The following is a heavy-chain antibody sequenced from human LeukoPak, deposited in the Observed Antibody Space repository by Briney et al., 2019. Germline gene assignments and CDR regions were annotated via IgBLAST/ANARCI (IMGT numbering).Heavy chain of an antibody. CDR3: ARADRLVNDR. CDR2: MYHTGTT. D-gene: IGHD6-19*01. V-gene: IGHV4-38-2*01. Sequence: KPPETLCLTCVVSGYSISSGYYWGWIRQPPGKGLEWIGNMYHTGTTSYNPSLNSRVTISVDMSKNQFSLRLRSVTAADTAVYFCARADRLVNDRWGQGSLVTVSS. J-gene: IGHJ1*01. CDR1: GYSISSGYY.